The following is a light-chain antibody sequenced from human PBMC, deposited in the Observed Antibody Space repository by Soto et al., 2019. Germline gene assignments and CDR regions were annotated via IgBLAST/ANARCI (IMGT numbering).Light chain of an antibody. Sequence: QSALTQPASVSGSPGQSITISCTGTSSDVGGYNYVSWYQQHPGKAPKLMIYDVSNRPSGVSNRFSGSKSGNTASLAISGHQAEDEADYVCGSYTSSSTVLFGGVTKLTVL. CDR1: SSDVGGYNY. CDR3: GSYTSSSTVL. CDR2: DVS. V-gene: IGLV2-14*01. J-gene: IGLJ2*01.